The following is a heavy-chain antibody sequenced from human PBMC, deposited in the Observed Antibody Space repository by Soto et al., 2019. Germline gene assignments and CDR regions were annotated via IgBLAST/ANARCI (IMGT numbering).Heavy chain of an antibody. CDR2: INHSGST. CDR3: ARRGKAASPGRNGHWFAP. J-gene: IGHJ5*02. CDR1: GGSFSGYY. V-gene: IGHV4-34*01. D-gene: IGHD1-1*01. Sequence: PSETLSLTCAVYGGSFSGYYWSWIRQPPGKGLEWIGEINHSGSTNYNPSLKSRVTISVDTSKNQFSLKLSAVTSADTAVYYCARRGKAASPGRNGHWFAPWGQGTLVTVSS.